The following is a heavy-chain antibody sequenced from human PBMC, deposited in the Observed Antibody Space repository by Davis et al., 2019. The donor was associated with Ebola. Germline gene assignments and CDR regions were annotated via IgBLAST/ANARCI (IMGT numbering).Heavy chain of an antibody. J-gene: IGHJ6*02. D-gene: IGHD4-11*01. Sequence: GESLKISCAASGFTFDDYAMSWVRQAPGKGLEWVSAISGSGGSTYYADSVKGRFTISRDNSKNTLYLQMNSLRAEDTAVYYCARRMTTRYYYYGMDVWGQGTTVTVSS. CDR3: ARRMTTRYYYYGMDV. V-gene: IGHV3-23*01. CDR1: GFTFDDYA. CDR2: ISGSGGST.